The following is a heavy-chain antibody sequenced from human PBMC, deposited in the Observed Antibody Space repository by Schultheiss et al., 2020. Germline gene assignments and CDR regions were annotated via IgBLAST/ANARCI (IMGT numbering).Heavy chain of an antibody. CDR3: ARLTHYDFWSGYPDY. Sequence: GGSLRLSCAASGFTFSSYGMHWVRQAPGKGLEWVANIKQDGSEKYYVDSVKGRFTISRDNAKNSLYLQMGSLRAEDMAVYYCARLTHYDFWSGYPDYWGQGTLVTVSS. V-gene: IGHV3-7*01. CDR2: IKQDGSEK. D-gene: IGHD3-3*01. J-gene: IGHJ4*02. CDR1: GFTFSSYG.